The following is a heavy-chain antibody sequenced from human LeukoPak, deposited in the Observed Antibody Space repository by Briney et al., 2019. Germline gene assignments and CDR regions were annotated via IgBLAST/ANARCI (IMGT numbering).Heavy chain of an antibody. J-gene: IGHJ4*02. CDR2: ISSSSSYI. CDR1: GFTFSSYS. CDR3: ARDLKYYDSSGFDY. Sequence: PGGSLRHSCATSGFTFSSYSMNWVRQAPGKGLEWVSCISSSSSYIYYTDSVKGRFTISRDNAKNSLTLQMNSLRAEDTAVYYCARDLKYYDSSGFDYWGQGTLVTVSS. D-gene: IGHD3-22*01. V-gene: IGHV3-21*01.